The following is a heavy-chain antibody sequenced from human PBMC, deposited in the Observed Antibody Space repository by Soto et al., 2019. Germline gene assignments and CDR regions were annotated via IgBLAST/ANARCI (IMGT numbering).Heavy chain of an antibody. CDR2: IIPIPGTA. D-gene: IGHD2-2*01. CDR1: GGTFGSYA. Sequence: QVQLVQSGAEVKKPGSSVKVSCKASGGTFGSYAISWVRQAPGQGLEWMGGIIPIPGTANYAQKFQGRVTSAADESTSTAYMELSSLRSEDTAVYYFARSQGSSTSLAIYYYYYYGMDVWGQGTTVTVSS. CDR3: ARSQGSSTSLAIYYYYYYGMDV. J-gene: IGHJ6*02. V-gene: IGHV1-69*01.